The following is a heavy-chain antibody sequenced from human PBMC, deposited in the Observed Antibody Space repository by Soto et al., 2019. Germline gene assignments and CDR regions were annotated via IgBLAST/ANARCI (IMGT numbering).Heavy chain of an antibody. CDR2: ISGSGVST. V-gene: IGHV3-23*01. J-gene: IGHJ4*02. CDR1: GFTFSSYA. Sequence: GGSLRLSCAASGFTFSSYAMSWVRQAPGKGLEWVSGISGSGVSTHYADSVKGRFTISRDNSKNTLYLQMNSLRAEDTAAYYCAKEVGYSSGYDYFDYWGQGTLVTVSS. CDR3: AKEVGYSSGYDYFDY. D-gene: IGHD6-19*01.